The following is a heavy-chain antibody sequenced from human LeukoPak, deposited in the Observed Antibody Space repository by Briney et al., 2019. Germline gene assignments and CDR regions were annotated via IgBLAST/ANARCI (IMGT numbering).Heavy chain of an antibody. Sequence: GRSLRLSCAASGFTVSSYGMHWVRQAPGKGLEWVAVLWYDGSNKDYADSVKGRFTISRDNSKNTLCLQMNSLRAEDTAVYYCASARGSGGLDAFDIWGHGTMVTVSS. CDR1: GFTVSSYG. CDR2: LWYDGSNK. D-gene: IGHD2-15*01. CDR3: ASARGSGGLDAFDI. J-gene: IGHJ3*02. V-gene: IGHV3-33*01.